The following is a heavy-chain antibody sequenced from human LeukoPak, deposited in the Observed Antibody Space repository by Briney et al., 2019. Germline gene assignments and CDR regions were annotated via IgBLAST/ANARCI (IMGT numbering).Heavy chain of an antibody. CDR2: IYTSGST. CDR3: ARSTEVVIFDY. D-gene: IGHD3-22*01. V-gene: IGHV4-4*09. J-gene: IGHJ4*02. CDR1: GGSSSSYY. Sequence: SETLSLTCTVSGGSSSSYYWSWIRQPPGKGLEWIGYIYTSGSTNYNPSLKSRVTISVDTSKNQFSLKLSSVTAADTAVYYCARSTEVVIFDYWGQGTLVTVSS.